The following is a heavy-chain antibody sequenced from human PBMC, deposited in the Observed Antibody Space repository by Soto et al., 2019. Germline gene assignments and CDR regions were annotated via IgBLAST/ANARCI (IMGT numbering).Heavy chain of an antibody. V-gene: IGHV3-9*01. D-gene: IGHD6-19*01. Sequence: EVQLVESGGGLVQPGRSLRLSCAASGFTFDDYAMHWVRQAPGKGLEWVSGISWNSGSIGYPDSVKGRFTISRDNAKNSLYLQMNSLRAEDTALYYCAKAPIAVARPNWFDPWGQGTLVTVSS. CDR1: GFTFDDYA. CDR3: AKAPIAVARPNWFDP. J-gene: IGHJ5*02. CDR2: ISWNSGSI.